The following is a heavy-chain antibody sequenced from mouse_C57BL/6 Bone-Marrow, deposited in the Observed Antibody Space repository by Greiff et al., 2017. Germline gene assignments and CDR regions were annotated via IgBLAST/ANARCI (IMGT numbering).Heavy chain of an antibody. CDR1: GYTFTSYW. D-gene: IGHD1-1*01. Sequence: QVQLQQSGTELVKPGASVKLSCKASGYTFTSYWMHWVKQRPGQGLEWIGNINPSNGGTNYNEKFKSKATLTVDKSSSTAYMQLSSLTSEDSAVYYCARTLYYYGSSYGFAYWGQGTLVTVSA. CDR3: ARTLYYYGSSYGFAY. J-gene: IGHJ3*01. V-gene: IGHV1-53*01. CDR2: INPSNGGT.